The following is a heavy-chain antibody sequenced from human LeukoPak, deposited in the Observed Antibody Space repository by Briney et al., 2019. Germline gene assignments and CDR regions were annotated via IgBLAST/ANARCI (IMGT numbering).Heavy chain of an antibody. CDR2: INHSGST. CDR1: GGSFSGYY. CDR3: ARLDLTGFTFDY. Sequence: PSETLSLTCAVYGGSFSGYYWSWIRQPPGKGLEWIGEINHSGSTYYNPSLKSRVTISVDTSKNQFSLKLSSVTAADTAVYYCARLDLTGFTFDYWGQGTLVTVSS. V-gene: IGHV4-34*01. J-gene: IGHJ4*02. D-gene: IGHD3-9*01.